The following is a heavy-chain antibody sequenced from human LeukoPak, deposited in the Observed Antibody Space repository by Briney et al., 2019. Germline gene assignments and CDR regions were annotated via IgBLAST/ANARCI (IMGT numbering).Heavy chain of an antibody. CDR3: ARLVTSYFDY. CDR1: GYSFSNYW. Sequence: GESLKISCKGSGYSFSNYWIGWVRQMPGKGLECMGIIYHGDSDTKYSPSFQGQVTISADKSISTAYLQWSSLKASDTAMYYCARLVTSYFDYWGQGTLVTVSS. CDR2: IYHGDSDT. D-gene: IGHD4-11*01. V-gene: IGHV5-51*01. J-gene: IGHJ4*02.